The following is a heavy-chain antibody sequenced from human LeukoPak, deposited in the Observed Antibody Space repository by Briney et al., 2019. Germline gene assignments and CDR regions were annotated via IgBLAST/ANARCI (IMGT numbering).Heavy chain of an antibody. CDR1: GGTFTSYA. D-gene: IGHD3-22*01. CDR3: ATDSRYYYDSSGYYYCYY. CDR2: IIPIFGTA. J-gene: IGHJ4*02. V-gene: IGHV1-69*13. Sequence: ASVKVSCKASGGTFTSYAISWVRHAPGQGLEWMGGIIPIFGTANYAHKFPGRGTITADESTSTAYMELSSLRSEDTAVYYCATDSRYYYDSSGYYYCYYWGQGTLVTVSS.